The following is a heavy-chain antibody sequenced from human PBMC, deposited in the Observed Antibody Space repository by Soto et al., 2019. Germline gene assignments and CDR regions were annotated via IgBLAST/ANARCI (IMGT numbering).Heavy chain of an antibody. Sequence: PSETLSLTCTVSGGSISSSSYYWGWIRQPPGKGLEWIGSIYYSGSTYYNPSLKSRVTISVDTSKNQFSLKLSSVTAADTAVYYCARHTYYDILTGPNSFIQGPYYFDYWGQGTLVTVSS. V-gene: IGHV4-39*01. J-gene: IGHJ4*02. CDR2: IYYSGST. CDR1: GGSISSSSYY. D-gene: IGHD3-9*01. CDR3: ARHTYYDILTGPNSFIQGPYYFDY.